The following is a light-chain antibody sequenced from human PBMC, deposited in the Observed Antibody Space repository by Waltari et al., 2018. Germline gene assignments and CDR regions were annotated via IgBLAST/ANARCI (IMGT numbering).Light chain of an antibody. J-gene: IGLJ3*02. CDR3: GTWDSSLNALV. CDR2: DNN. CDR1: GTNVGITY. Sequence: QSVLTQPPSVSAAAGQQVTISCSGSGTNVGITYVSWYQQIPGTAPKLLIYDNNKRPSGFPDRFSGSKSGTSATLGITGLQTGDEADYYCGTWDSSLNALVFGGGTKLTVL. V-gene: IGLV1-51*01.